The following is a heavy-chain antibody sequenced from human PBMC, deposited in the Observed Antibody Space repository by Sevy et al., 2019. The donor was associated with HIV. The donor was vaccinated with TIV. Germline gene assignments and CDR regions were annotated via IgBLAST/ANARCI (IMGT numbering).Heavy chain of an antibody. Sequence: GGSLRLSCTGSGFTFGDYAMSWFRQAPGMGLEWVGFIRSKDYGGATEYAASVKGRFTISRDDSKSIADLQMNSLKTEDTAVYYCTRSCYYDTSGYSDYWGQGTLVTVSS. CDR1: GFTFGDYA. J-gene: IGHJ4*02. CDR3: TRSCYYDTSGYSDY. V-gene: IGHV3-49*03. CDR2: IRSKDYGGAT. D-gene: IGHD3-22*01.